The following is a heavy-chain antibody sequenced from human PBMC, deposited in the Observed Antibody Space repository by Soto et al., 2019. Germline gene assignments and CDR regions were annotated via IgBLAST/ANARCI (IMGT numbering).Heavy chain of an antibody. V-gene: IGHV3-23*01. Sequence: EVQLLESGGGLVQPGGSLRLSCAASGFTFSSYAMSWVRQAPGKGLEWVSAISGSGGSTYYADSVKGRFTISRDNSKNTLYLQMNSRRAEDTAVYYCAKRAEIAARRRDYYGMDVWGQGTTVTVSS. J-gene: IGHJ6*02. CDR2: ISGSGGST. D-gene: IGHD6-6*01. CDR3: AKRAEIAARRRDYYGMDV. CDR1: GFTFSSYA.